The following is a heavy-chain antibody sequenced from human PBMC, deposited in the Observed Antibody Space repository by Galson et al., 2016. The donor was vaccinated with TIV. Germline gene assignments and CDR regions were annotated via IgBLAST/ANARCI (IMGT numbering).Heavy chain of an antibody. CDR2: IYSSGTT. CDR1: GDSISSSIYF. CDR3: ARASSSGWDNGDDAFDK. J-gene: IGHJ3*02. Sequence: TLSLTCSVSGDSISSSIYFWSWIRQPAGKGLEWIRRIYSSGTTNYNPSLKSRVAISVDTSRNQFSLKLSSVTAADTAVYYCARASSSGWDNGDDAFDKWGQGTMVTVSS. D-gene: IGHD6-19*01. V-gene: IGHV4-61*02.